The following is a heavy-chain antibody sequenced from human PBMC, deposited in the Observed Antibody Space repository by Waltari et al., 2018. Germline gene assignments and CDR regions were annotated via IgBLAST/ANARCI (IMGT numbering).Heavy chain of an antibody. J-gene: IGHJ4*02. D-gene: IGHD2-21*01. V-gene: IGHV3-21*01. Sequence: EVQLVESGGGLVKPGGSLRISCAASGFTFSTFGMTGFRQAPGQGLEWVSSMSSSSSYIYDADSVKGRFSISRDNAKNSLYLQMNSLRAEDTAVYYCARGLIATRPTHFDYWGQGSLVTVSS. CDR1: GFTFSTFG. CDR3: ARGLIATRPTHFDY. CDR2: MSSSSSYI.